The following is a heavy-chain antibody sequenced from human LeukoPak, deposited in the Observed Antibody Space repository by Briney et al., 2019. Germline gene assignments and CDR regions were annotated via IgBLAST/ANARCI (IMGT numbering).Heavy chain of an antibody. CDR2: ISGRGGST. CDR1: GFTFSSNA. D-gene: IGHD5-12*01. CDR3: AKDLKGGGYSAPFDY. J-gene: IGHJ4*02. Sequence: GGSLRLSCAASGFTFSSNAMSWARQAPGKGMEWVAVISGRGGSTYHADCGEGRLTISRDNCKNRVYLQMNSLRARDTAVYFCAKDLKGGGYSAPFDYWGQGTLVTVSS. V-gene: IGHV3-23*01.